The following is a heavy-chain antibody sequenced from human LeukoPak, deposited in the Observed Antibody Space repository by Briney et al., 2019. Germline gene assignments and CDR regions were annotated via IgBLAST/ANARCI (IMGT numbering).Heavy chain of an antibody. D-gene: IGHD6-19*01. CDR2: ISSLGTKI. J-gene: IGHJ4*02. Sequence: PGGSLRLSCAASGFTFGRSEMNWVRQAPGKGLEWVSYISSLGTKIYYADSVRGRFTMSRDNAKNSLYLQMDSLRAEDTAVYYCARVEGRLVAEGGYFDYWGQGTLVTVSS. CDR3: ARVEGRLVAEGGYFDY. V-gene: IGHV3-48*03. CDR1: GFTFGRSE.